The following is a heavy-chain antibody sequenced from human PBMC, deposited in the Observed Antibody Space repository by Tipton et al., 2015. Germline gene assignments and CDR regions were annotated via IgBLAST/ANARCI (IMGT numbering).Heavy chain of an antibody. V-gene: IGHV4-61*01. D-gene: IGHD3-22*01. CDR2: IFYSGST. J-gene: IGHJ5*02. Sequence: TLSLTCTVSGGSVSSNNYFWSWIRQPPGKGLEWIGYIFYSGSTSYNPSLKSRIIISIDTSKNQFSLKLSSVTAADTAVYYCARGGAGYYYDSSGYLSWGQGTLVTVSS. CDR3: ARGGAGYYYDSSGYLS. CDR1: GGSVSSNNYF.